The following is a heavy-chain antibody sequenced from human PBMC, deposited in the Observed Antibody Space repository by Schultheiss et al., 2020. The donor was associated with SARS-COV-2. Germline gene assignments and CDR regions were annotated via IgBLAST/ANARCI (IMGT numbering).Heavy chain of an antibody. CDR3: ARTRSGGLDYFDY. D-gene: IGHD3-16*01. J-gene: IGHJ4*02. Sequence: GGSLRLSCSASGFTFSSYAMSWVRQAPGKGLEWVSAIGTAGDTYYPGSVKGRFTISRENAKNSLYLQMNSLRAGDTAVYYCARTRSGGLDYFDYWGQGTLVTVSS. CDR1: GFTFSSYA. CDR2: IGTAGDT. V-gene: IGHV3-13*01.